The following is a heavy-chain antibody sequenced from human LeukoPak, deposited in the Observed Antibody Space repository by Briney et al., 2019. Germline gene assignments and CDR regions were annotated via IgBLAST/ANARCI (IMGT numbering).Heavy chain of an antibody. CDR1: GVSISSYY. CDR3: ARDLRQQSAWLDP. V-gene: IGHV4-4*07. CDR2: IYTTGST. Sequence: PSETLSLTCTVSGVSISSYYWSWIRQPAGKGLEWIGRIYTTGSTTYNPSLKSRVTMSVDTSKNQFSLNLSSVTAADTAVYYCARDLRQQSAWLDPWGQGTLVTVSS. J-gene: IGHJ5*02. D-gene: IGHD6-13*01.